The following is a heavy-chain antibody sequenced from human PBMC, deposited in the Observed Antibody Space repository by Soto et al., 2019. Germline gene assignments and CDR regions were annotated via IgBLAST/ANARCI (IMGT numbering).Heavy chain of an antibody. CDR1: GYTFTGYY. CDR2: INPNSGGA. CDR3: ARDLRNYYGSGSYVYYYYYGMDV. D-gene: IGHD3-10*01. Sequence: ASVKVSCKASGYTFTGYYMHWVRQAPGQGLEWMGWINPNSGGANYAQKFQGWVTMTRDTSISTAYMELSRLRSDDTAVYYCARDLRNYYGSGSYVYYYYYGMDVWGQGTTVTVSS. J-gene: IGHJ6*02. V-gene: IGHV1-2*04.